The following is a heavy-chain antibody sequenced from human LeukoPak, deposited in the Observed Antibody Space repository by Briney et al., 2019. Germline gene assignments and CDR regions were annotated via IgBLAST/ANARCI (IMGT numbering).Heavy chain of an antibody. Sequence: PGGSLRLSCAASGFIFNSYWMHWVRQAPGKGLVWVSGVNRDGSYTNYADAVKGRFTISRDNAKNTLYLQMNSLRAEDTAVYYWARDLKSAFDYWGQGTLATVSS. V-gene: IGHV3-74*01. CDR1: GFIFNSYW. CDR2: VNRDGSYT. J-gene: IGHJ4*02. CDR3: ARDLKSAFDY.